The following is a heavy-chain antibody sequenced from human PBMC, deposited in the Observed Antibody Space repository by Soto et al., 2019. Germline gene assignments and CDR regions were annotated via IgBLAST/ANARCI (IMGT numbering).Heavy chain of an antibody. V-gene: IGHV1-24*01. CDR1: GYTLTELS. Sequence: VASVKVSCKVSGYTLTELSMHWVRQAPGKGLEWMGGFDPEDGETIYAQKFQGRVTMAEDTSTDTAYMELSSLRSEDTAVYYCATVRSHCSSTSCSHYYYYGMDVSCQGTAVTVSS. D-gene: IGHD2-2*01. CDR3: ATVRSHCSSTSCSHYYYYGMDV. CDR2: FDPEDGET. J-gene: IGHJ6*02.